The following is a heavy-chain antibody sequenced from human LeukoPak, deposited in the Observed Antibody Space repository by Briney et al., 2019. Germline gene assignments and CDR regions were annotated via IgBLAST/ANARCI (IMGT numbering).Heavy chain of an antibody. Sequence: SETLSLTCTVSGGSISSSSYYWGWIRQPPGKGLEWIGGIYYSGSTYYNPSLKSRVTISVDTSKNQFSLKLSSVTAADTAVYYCASTYGGSSGYYFDYWGQGTLVTVSS. CDR3: ASTYGGSSGYYFDY. J-gene: IGHJ4*02. CDR2: IYYSGST. CDR1: GGSISSSSYY. V-gene: IGHV4-39*01. D-gene: IGHD4-23*01.